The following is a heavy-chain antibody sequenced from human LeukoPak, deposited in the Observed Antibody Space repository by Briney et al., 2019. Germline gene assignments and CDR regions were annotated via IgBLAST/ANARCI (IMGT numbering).Heavy chain of an antibody. CDR1: GFTFSSHW. Sequence: GGSLRLSCAASGFTFSSHWMSWVRQAPGKGLEWVANIKQDGSEKYYVDSVKGRFTISRDNAKNSLYLQMNSLRAEDTAVYYCARGGLIWGQGTMVTVSS. CDR3: ARGGLI. V-gene: IGHV3-7*03. J-gene: IGHJ3*02. CDR2: IKQDGSEK.